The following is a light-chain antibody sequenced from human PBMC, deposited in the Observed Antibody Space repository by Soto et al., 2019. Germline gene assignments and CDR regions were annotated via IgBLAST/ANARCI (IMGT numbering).Light chain of an antibody. V-gene: IGKV3-20*01. J-gene: IGKJ1*01. Sequence: EFVLTPSPGTLSLSPVERATVSCISSQTVRNNYLACYQQKPGQAPRLLIYDASSRATGIPDRFSGSGSGTDFTLTISRLEPEDFAVYYCQQYGSSPRTFGQGTKVDI. CDR1: QTVRNNY. CDR2: DAS. CDR3: QQYGSSPRT.